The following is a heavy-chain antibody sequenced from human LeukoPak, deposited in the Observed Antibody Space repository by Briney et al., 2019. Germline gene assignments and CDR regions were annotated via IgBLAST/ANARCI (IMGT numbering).Heavy chain of an antibody. D-gene: IGHD3-10*01. J-gene: IGHJ4*02. CDR1: GFTFSSYA. CDR3: AREPYYYGSGSYRPRGYFDY. CDR2: ISYDGSNK. Sequence: SLRLSRAASGFTFSSYAMHRVRQPPGKGLEWVAVISYDGSNKYYADSVKGRFTISRDNSKNTLYLQMNSLGAEDTAVYYCAREPYYYGSGSYRPRGYFDYWGQGTLVTVSS. V-gene: IGHV3-30-3*01.